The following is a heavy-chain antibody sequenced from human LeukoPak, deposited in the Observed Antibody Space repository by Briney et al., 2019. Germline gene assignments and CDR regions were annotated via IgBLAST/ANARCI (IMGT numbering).Heavy chain of an antibody. CDR2: ISSSSSYI. V-gene: IGHV3-21*01. J-gene: IGHJ3*02. CDR1: GFTFSSYS. Sequence: GGSLRLSCAASGFTFSSYSMNWVRQAPGKGLEWVSSISSSSSYIYYADSVKGRFTISRDSAKNSLYLQMNSLRAEDTAVYYCARGLGGVAFDIWGQGTMVTVSS. D-gene: IGHD1-26*01. CDR3: ARGLGGVAFDI.